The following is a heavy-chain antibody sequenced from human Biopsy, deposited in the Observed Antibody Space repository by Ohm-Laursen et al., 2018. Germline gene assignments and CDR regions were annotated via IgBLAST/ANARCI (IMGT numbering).Heavy chain of an antibody. CDR1: GDSISSYY. CDR3: ARDRGYYSDRTVPGYFDL. Sequence: SETLSLTWTVSGDSISSYYWSWIRQPPGKGLQWIGYVYYTGSTDYNPSLQSRVTISVDTSKNHFSLRLRSVTPADTAIYYSARDRGYYSDRTVPGYFDLWGRGTLVTVSS. D-gene: IGHD3-22*01. J-gene: IGHJ2*01. CDR2: VYYTGST. V-gene: IGHV4-59*01.